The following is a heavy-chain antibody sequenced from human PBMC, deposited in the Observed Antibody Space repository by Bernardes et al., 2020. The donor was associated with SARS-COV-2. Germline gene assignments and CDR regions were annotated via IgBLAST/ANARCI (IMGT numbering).Heavy chain of an antibody. CDR2: VYYSGTT. J-gene: IGHJ5*02. CDR3: ARAGNGWYVGTNWFDP. Sequence: SETLSLTCTVSGDSVRRTSYYWSWIRQSPGKGLEWIGHVYYSGTTMYNPSLKSRLTISVDTSNNQFSLTLSSVTAADTAMYYCARAGNGWYVGTNWFDPWGQGILVTVSS. CDR1: GDSVRRTSYY. V-gene: IGHV4-61*01. D-gene: IGHD6-19*01.